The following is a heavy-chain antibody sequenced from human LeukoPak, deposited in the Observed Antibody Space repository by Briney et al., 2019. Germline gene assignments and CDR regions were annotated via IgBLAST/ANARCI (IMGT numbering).Heavy chain of an antibody. CDR2: LDYSGSI. CDR3: ARWQLDNDY. CDR1: GGSISSRSYS. V-gene: IGHV4-39*07. D-gene: IGHD6-13*01. Sequence: PSETLSLTCTVSGGSISSRSYSWGWIRQPPGKGLEWIGSLDYSGSIYYNLSLKCRVTISAETSKNQFSLKLSSVTAADTAVYYCARWQLDNDYWGQGTLVTVSS. J-gene: IGHJ4*02.